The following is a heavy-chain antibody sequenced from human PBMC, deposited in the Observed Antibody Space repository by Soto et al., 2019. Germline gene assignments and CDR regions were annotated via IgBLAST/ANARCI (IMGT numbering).Heavy chain of an antibody. CDR1: GFTFTRYS. J-gene: IGHJ4*02. CDR3: ARGPDFSNFGYFDY. Sequence: GSLRLSCAASGFTFTRYSMNWVRQAPGKGLEWVSSISSTTNYIYYGDSMKGRFTISRDNGKNSLYLEVSSVRAEDTGIYYCARGPDFSNFGYFDYWGQGTPVTVSS. D-gene: IGHD4-4*01. V-gene: IGHV3-21*06. CDR2: ISSTTNYI.